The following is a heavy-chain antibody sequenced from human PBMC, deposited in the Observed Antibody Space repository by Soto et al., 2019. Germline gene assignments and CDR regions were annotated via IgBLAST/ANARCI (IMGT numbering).Heavy chain of an antibody. CDR2: IYYSGST. V-gene: IGHV4-31*03. J-gene: IGHJ6*02. CDR3: ARDVGSSRSSAYYYYGMDV. CDR1: GGSISSGGYY. Sequence: SETLSLTCTVSGGSISSGGYYWSWIRQHPGKGLEWIGYIYYSGSTYYNPSLKSRVTISVDTSKNQFSLKLSSVTAADTAVYYCARDVGSSRSSAYYYYGMDVWGQGTTVTVSS. D-gene: IGHD6-13*01.